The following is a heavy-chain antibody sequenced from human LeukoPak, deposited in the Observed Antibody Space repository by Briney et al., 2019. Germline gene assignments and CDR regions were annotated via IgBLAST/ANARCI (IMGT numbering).Heavy chain of an antibody. J-gene: IGHJ3*02. CDR1: GFTFGDYA. Sequence: GGSLRLSCTASGFTFGDYAMSWFRQAPGKGLEWVGFIRRKAYSEATQYAASVKGRLTISRDDSKSIAYLQMNSLKTEDTAVYYCTRSDYDSGGDDAFDIWGQGTMVTVSS. CDR3: TRSDYDSGGDDAFDI. CDR2: IRRKAYSEAT. D-gene: IGHD2-21*02. V-gene: IGHV3-49*03.